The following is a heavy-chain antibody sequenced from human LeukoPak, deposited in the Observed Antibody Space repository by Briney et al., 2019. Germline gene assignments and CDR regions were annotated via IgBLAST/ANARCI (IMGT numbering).Heavy chain of an antibody. Sequence: VASVKVSCKASGGTFSSYAISWVRQAPGQGLEWMGGIIPIFGTANYAQKFQGRVTITADESTSTAYMELSSLRSEDTAVYYCARVPVVVPAAISPGGAFDIWGQGTMVTVSS. V-gene: IGHV1-69*13. CDR3: ARVPVVVPAAISPGGAFDI. D-gene: IGHD2-2*02. CDR1: GGTFSSYA. CDR2: IIPIFGTA. J-gene: IGHJ3*02.